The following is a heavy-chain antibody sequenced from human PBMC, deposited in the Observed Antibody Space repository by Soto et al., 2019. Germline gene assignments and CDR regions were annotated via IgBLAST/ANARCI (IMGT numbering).Heavy chain of an antibody. Sequence: TLSLTCASCGDSVCSDITSWNWIRQSPSRGLEWLGRTYYRSKWFHDYAASVKSRITINPDTSKNQFSLELNSMTPEDTAVYYCARGNALDVWGQGTVVTVSS. CDR3: ARGNALDV. CDR2: TYYRSKWFH. V-gene: IGHV6-1*01. CDR1: GDSVCSDITS. J-gene: IGHJ3*01. D-gene: IGHD3-10*01.